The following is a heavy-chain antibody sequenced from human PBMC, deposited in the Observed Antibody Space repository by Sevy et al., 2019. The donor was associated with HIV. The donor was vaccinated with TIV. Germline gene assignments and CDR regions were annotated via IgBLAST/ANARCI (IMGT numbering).Heavy chain of an antibody. V-gene: IGHV1-2*02. CDR2: INPNSGGT. Sequence: ASVKVSCKASGYTFTGYYMHWVRQAPGQGLEWMGWINPNSGGTNYAQKFQGRVTMTRDTSISTAYMELSRLRSDDTAVYYCARWGDYYYYYYMDVWGKGTTVTVSS. D-gene: IGHD3-16*01. J-gene: IGHJ6*03. CDR1: GYTFTGYY. CDR3: ARWGDYYYYYYMDV.